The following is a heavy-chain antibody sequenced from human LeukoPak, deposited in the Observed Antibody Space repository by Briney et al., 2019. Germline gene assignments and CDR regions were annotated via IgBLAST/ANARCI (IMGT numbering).Heavy chain of an antibody. D-gene: IGHD3-22*01. CDR3: AKEQPNYYDSSGYSDYFDY. CDR1: GFTFSSYG. Sequence: GGSLRLSCAASGFTFSSYGMHWVRQAPGKGLEWVAFIRYDGSNKYYADSVKGRFTISRDNSKNTLYLQMNSLRAEDTAVYYWAKEQPNYYDSSGYSDYFDYWGQGTLVTVSS. CDR2: IRYDGSNK. V-gene: IGHV3-30*02. J-gene: IGHJ4*02.